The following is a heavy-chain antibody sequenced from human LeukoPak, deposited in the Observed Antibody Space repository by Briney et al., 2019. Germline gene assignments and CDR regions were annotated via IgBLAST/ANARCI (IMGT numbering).Heavy chain of an antibody. CDR3: ARVGVLSGYDYYFDY. Sequence: ASVKVSCKASGYTFTGYYMHWVRQAPGQGLEWMGWINPNSGGTNYAQKFQGRVTMTRDTSISTAYMELSRLRSDDTALYYCARVGVLSGYDYYFDYWGQGTLVTVSS. CDR1: GYTFTGYY. V-gene: IGHV1-2*02. J-gene: IGHJ4*02. D-gene: IGHD5-12*01. CDR2: INPNSGGT.